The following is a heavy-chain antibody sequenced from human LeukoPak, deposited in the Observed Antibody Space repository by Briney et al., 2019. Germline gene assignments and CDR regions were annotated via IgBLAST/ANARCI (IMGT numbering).Heavy chain of an antibody. V-gene: IGHV4-4*07. D-gene: IGHD3-22*01. J-gene: IGHJ4*02. CDR2: IYSSGTT. Sequence: TSETLSLTCTVSGGSINNYYWSWIRQPAGKGLEWIGRIYSSGTTNYNPSLKSRVTMPVDTSKNQLSLKLTSVTAADTAVYYCARDDSSGYWGQGTLVTVSS. CDR3: ARDDSSGY. CDR1: GGSINNYY.